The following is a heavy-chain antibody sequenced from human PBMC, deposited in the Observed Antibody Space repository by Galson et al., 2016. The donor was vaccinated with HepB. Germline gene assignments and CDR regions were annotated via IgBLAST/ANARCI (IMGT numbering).Heavy chain of an antibody. Sequence: SLRLSCAASGFTFSSYSMNWVRQAPGKGLEWVSSISSSSSYIYYTDSVKGRFSISRDNAKNPLYLQMNSLRAEDTAVYYCARVSLYSGTYFDYWGQGTLVTVSS. J-gene: IGHJ4*02. CDR1: GFTFSSYS. V-gene: IGHV3-21*01. CDR2: ISSSSSYI. CDR3: ARVSLYSGTYFDY. D-gene: IGHD1-26*01.